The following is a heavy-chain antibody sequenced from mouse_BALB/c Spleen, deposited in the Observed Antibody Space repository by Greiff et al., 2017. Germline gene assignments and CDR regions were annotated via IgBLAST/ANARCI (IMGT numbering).Heavy chain of an antibody. D-gene: IGHD2-4*01. Sequence: EVQLVESGPSLVKPSQTLSLTCSVTGDSITSGYWNWIRKFPGNKLEYMGYISYSGSTYYNPSLKSRISITRDTSKNQYYLQLNSVTTEDTATYYCARWITTSYWYFDVWGAGTTVTVSS. V-gene: IGHV3-8*02. CDR2: ISYSGST. CDR1: GDSITSGY. J-gene: IGHJ1*01. CDR3: ARWITTSYWYFDV.